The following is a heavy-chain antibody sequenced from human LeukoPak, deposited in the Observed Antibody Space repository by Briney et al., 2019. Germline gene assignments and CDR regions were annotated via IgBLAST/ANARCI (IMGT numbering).Heavy chain of an antibody. D-gene: IGHD2-2*01. V-gene: IGHV4-61*01. J-gene: IGHJ4*02. CDR2: IYYSGST. Sequence: SETLSLTCTVSGGSVSSGSYYRSWIRQPPGKGLEWIGYIYYSGSTNYNPSLKSRVTISVDTSKNQFSLKLSSVTAADTAVYYCARGWQYQLLFYFDYWGQGTLVTVSS. CDR1: GGSVSSGSYY. CDR3: ARGWQYQLLFYFDY.